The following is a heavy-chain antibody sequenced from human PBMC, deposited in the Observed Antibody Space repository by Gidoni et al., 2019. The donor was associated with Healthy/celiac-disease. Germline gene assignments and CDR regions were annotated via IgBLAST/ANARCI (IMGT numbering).Heavy chain of an antibody. V-gene: IGHV3-15*01. J-gene: IGHJ4*02. Sequence: EVPLVESGGGLVKPGGSLRLSCAASGFTFSNAWMSWVRQAPGKGLEWVGRIKSKTDGGTTDYAAPVKGRFTISRDDSKNTLYLQMNSLKTEYTAVYYCTTEGGVKGYFDYWGQGTLVTVSS. CDR1: GFTFSNAW. CDR3: TTEGGVKGYFDY. CDR2: IKSKTDGGTT. D-gene: IGHD3-16*01.